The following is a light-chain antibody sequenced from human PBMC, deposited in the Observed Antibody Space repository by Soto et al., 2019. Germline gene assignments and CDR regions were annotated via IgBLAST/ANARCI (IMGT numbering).Light chain of an antibody. V-gene: IGKV4-1*01. CDR2: WAS. Sequence: DIVMTQSPDSLAVSLGERATINCKSSQSVLYSSNNKNYLAWFQQKPGQPPKLIIYWASTRESGVPDRFSGSGSGTDFTLTISSLQAEDVAVYYCQQCCSTPYTFGQGTKLEIK. CDR3: QQCCSTPYT. CDR1: QSVLYSSNNKNY. J-gene: IGKJ2*01.